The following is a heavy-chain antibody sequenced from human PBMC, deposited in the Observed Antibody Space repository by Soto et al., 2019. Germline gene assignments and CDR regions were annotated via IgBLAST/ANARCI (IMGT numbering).Heavy chain of an antibody. CDR3: ARARGSGSYYNYYYYYGMDV. D-gene: IGHD3-10*01. CDR1: GGSFSGYY. Sequence: SETLSLTCAVYGGSFSGYYWSWIRQPPGKGLEWIGEINHSGSTNYNPSLKSRVTISVDTSKNQFSLKLSSVTAADTAVYYCARARGSGSYYNYYYYYGMDVWGQGTTVTVSS. CDR2: INHSGST. J-gene: IGHJ6*02. V-gene: IGHV4-34*01.